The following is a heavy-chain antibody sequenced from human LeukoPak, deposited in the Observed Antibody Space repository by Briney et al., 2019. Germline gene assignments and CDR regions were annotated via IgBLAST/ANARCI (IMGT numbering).Heavy chain of an antibody. Sequence: SETLSLTCTVSGGSISSHYWSWIRQPPGKGLEWIGYIYYSGSTNYNPSLKSRVTISVDTSKNQFSLKLSSVTAADTAVYYCARAMRRRPDAFDIWGQGTMVTVSS. J-gene: IGHJ3*02. CDR3: ARAMRRRPDAFDI. CDR2: IYYSGST. CDR1: GGSISSHY. V-gene: IGHV4-59*11.